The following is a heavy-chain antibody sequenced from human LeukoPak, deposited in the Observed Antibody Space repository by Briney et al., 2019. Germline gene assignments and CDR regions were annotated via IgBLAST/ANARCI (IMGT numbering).Heavy chain of an antibody. CDR1: GGSISSGSYY. CDR2: IYTSGST. D-gene: IGHD6-13*01. Sequence: PSETLSLTCTVSGGSISSGSYYWSWIQQPAGKGLEWIGRIYTSGSTNYNPSLKSRVTISVDTSKNQFSLKLSSVTAADTAVYYCARVKTAAGLGNWFDPWGQGTLVTVSS. CDR3: ARVKTAAGLGNWFDP. V-gene: IGHV4-61*02. J-gene: IGHJ5*02.